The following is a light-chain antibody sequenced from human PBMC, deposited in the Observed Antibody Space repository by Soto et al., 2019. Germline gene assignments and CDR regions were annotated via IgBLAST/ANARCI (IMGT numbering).Light chain of an antibody. CDR3: QPRSNWPLT. CDR2: DAS. Sequence: EVVLTQSPATLSLSPVERATLSCWASQSVSSKLAWYQQKPGQAPRLLIYDASTRATGIPARFSGSGSGTDFTLTISSLEPEDFAVYYCQPRSNWPLTFGGGTKVEIK. V-gene: IGKV3-11*01. J-gene: IGKJ4*01. CDR1: QSVSSK.